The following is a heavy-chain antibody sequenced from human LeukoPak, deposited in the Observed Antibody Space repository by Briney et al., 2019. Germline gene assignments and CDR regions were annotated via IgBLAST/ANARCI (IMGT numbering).Heavy chain of an antibody. CDR3: ARRWFGDESYFDY. CDR2: IYYSGST. CDR1: GGSISSSSYY. J-gene: IGHJ4*02. V-gene: IGHV4-39*01. D-gene: IGHD3-10*01. Sequence: SETLSLTCTASGGSISSSSYYWGWIRQPPGKGLEWIGSIYYSGSTYYNPSLKSRVTISVDTSKNQFSLKLSSVTAADTAVYYCARRWFGDESYFDYWGQGTLVTVSS.